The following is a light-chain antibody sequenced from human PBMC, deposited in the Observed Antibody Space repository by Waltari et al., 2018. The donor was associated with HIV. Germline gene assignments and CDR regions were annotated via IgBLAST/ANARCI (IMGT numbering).Light chain of an antibody. CDR2: SNN. Sequence: QSVLTQPPSASGTPGQRVTISCSGSSSNIGRNTVNWYQQPPGPAPKLLIYSNNQRPSGVPDRFSGSKSGTSASLAISGLQSEDEADYYCAAWDDSLNGPWVFGGGTKLTVL. CDR1: SSNIGRNT. V-gene: IGLV1-44*01. J-gene: IGLJ3*02. CDR3: AAWDDSLNGPWV.